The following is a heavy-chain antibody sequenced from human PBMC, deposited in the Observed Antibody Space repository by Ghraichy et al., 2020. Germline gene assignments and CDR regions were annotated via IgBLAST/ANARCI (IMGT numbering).Heavy chain of an antibody. CDR3: ARFIPGSFDY. CDR2: ISHSGIT. Sequence: ETLSLTCAVSGYSISSDYYWGWIRQPPGKGLEWVASISHSGITYYNPSLKSRVTISLDTSKNQFSLTLTSVTAADTAVYYCARFIPGSFDYWGQGTLVTVSS. J-gene: IGHJ4*02. CDR1: GYSISSDYY. V-gene: IGHV4-38-2*01. D-gene: IGHD3-16*01.